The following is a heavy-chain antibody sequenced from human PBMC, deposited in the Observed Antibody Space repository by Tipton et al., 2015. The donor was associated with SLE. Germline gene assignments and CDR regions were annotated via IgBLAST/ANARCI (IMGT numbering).Heavy chain of an antibody. CDR2: TYYSGST. D-gene: IGHD1-26*01. CDR1: GGSISSYY. Sequence: TLSLTCTVSGGSISSYYWSWIRQPPGKGLEWIGYTYYSGSTNYNPSLKSRVTISVDTSKNQFSLKLSSVTAADTAVYYCARGGLGVSYYYYMDVWGKGTTVTVSS. CDR3: ARGGLGVSYYYYMDV. J-gene: IGHJ6*03. V-gene: IGHV4-59*01.